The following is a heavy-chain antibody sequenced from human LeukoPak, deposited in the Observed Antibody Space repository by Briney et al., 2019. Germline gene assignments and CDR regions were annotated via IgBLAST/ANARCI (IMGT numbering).Heavy chain of an antibody. CDR3: AKGNDILTGYYHY. V-gene: IGHV3-23*01. Sequence: PGGSLRLSCAASRLTFSNYAMSWVRQAPGKGLEWVSVVSGSGGSTYYADSVKGRFTISRDNSKNTLYLQMNSLRAEDTAVYYCAKGNDILTGYYHYWGQGTLVTVSS. J-gene: IGHJ4*02. D-gene: IGHD3-9*01. CDR1: RLTFSNYA. CDR2: VSGSGGST.